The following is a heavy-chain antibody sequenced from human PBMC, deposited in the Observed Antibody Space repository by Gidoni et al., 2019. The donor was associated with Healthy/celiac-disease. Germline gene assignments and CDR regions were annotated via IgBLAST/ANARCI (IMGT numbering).Heavy chain of an antibody. CDR3: ARGFGTAGIAVAGDY. J-gene: IGHJ4*02. CDR1: GGSFSGYY. D-gene: IGHD6-19*01. CDR2: INHSGST. Sequence: QVQLQQWGAGLLKPSETLSLTCAVYGGSFSGYYWSWIRQPPGKGLEWIGEINHSGSTNYNPSLKSRVTISVDTSKNQFSLKLSSVTAADTAVYYCARGFGTAGIAVAGDYWGQGTLVTVSS. V-gene: IGHV4-34*01.